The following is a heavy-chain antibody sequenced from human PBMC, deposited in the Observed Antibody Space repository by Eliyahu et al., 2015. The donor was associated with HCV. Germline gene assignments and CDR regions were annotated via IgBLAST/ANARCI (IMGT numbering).Heavy chain of an antibody. CDR2: AFFSGST. CDR3: ARLSADYGDYIWIFDY. Sequence: QLQLQESGPGLVKPSETLSLTCTVSGGSXSSSSYYWGWIRQPPGKGLEWIGSAFFSGSTYYTPSLKSRVTISVDTSKNQFSLKLSSVTAADTAVYYCARLSADYGDYIWIFDYWGQGTLVTVSS. CDR1: GGSXSSSSYY. V-gene: IGHV4-39*01. D-gene: IGHD4-17*01. J-gene: IGHJ4*02.